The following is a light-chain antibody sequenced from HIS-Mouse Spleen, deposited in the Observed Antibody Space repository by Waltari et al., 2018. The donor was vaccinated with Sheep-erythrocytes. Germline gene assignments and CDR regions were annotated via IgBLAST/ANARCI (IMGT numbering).Light chain of an antibody. CDR3: CSYAGSSTPWV. J-gene: IGLJ3*02. Sequence: SALTQPASVSGSPGQSITIPCTGTSSYVGSYNLVSWYQQHPGKAPKLMIYEGSKRPSGVSNRFSGSKSGNTASLTISGLQAEDEADYYCCSYAGSSTPWVFGGGTKLTVL. CDR2: EGS. V-gene: IGLV2-23*01. CDR1: SSYVGSYNL.